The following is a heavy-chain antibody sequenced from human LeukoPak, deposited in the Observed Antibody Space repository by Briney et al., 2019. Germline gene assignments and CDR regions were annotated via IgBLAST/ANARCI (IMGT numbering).Heavy chain of an antibody. CDR1: GYSFTSYW. V-gene: IGHV5-10-1*01. CDR2: IDPSDSYT. CDR3: ARHFLGELPDMDV. D-gene: IGHD1-26*01. Sequence: GESLKSSCKGSGYSFTSYWISWVRQMPGKGLEWMGRIDPSDSYTKYSPSFQGHVTISGDESISTAYLQWSSLKAPDTAMYYCARHFLGELPDMDVWGQGTTVTVSS. J-gene: IGHJ6*02.